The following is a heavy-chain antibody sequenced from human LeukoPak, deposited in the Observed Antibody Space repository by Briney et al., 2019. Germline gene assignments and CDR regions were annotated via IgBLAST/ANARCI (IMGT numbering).Heavy chain of an antibody. J-gene: IGHJ4*02. Sequence: PGRSLRLSCAASGFTFSTYAMHWVRQAPGKGLDWVADISYDGSSRSYADSVKGRFSISRDNAKNTLYLQMNSLRVEDTAVYYCARGRPHGNDYWGQGTLVTVSS. D-gene: IGHD4-23*01. CDR1: GFTFSTYA. CDR3: ARGRPHGNDY. CDR2: ISYDGSSR. V-gene: IGHV3-30-3*01.